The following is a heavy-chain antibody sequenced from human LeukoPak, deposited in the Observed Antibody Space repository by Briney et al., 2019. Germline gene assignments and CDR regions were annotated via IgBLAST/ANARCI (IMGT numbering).Heavy chain of an antibody. CDR3: AKVPGGGYFDY. CDR2: ISGSGGST. Sequence: GGSLRLSCAASGFTFSSYAMSWVRQAPGKGLEWVSTISGSGGSTYYADSVKGRFTISRDNSKNTLYLQMNSLRAEDTAAYYCAKVPGGGYFDYWGQGTLVTVSS. J-gene: IGHJ4*02. D-gene: IGHD3-10*01. CDR1: GFTFSSYA. V-gene: IGHV3-23*01.